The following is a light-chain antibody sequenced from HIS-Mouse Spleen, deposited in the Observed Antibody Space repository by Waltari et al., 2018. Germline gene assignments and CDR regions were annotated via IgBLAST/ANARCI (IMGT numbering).Light chain of an antibody. J-gene: IGLJ2*01. CDR3: NSRDSSGNHVV. CDR2: GKN. CDR1: SPRRYY. Sequence: SSELTQDPAVSVALGQTVRITCQGDSPRRYYASWYQQKPGQAPVLVIYGKNNPPSGIPDRFSGSSSGNTASLTITGAQAEDEADYYCNSRDSSGNHVVFGGGTKLTVL. V-gene: IGLV3-19*01.